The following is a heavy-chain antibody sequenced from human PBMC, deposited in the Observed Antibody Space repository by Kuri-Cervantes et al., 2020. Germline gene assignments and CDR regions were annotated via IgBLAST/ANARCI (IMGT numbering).Heavy chain of an antibody. CDR2: INSDGSST. V-gene: IGHV3-74*01. Sequence: GGSLRLSCAASGFTFSSYWMHWVRKAPGKGLVWVSRINSDGSSTNYADSVKGRFTISRDNTKNTLYLQMNSLKTEDTAVYYCTTDLAVTTLDYWGQGTLVTVSS. J-gene: IGHJ4*02. CDR1: GFTFSSYW. CDR3: TTDLAVTTLDY. D-gene: IGHD4-17*01.